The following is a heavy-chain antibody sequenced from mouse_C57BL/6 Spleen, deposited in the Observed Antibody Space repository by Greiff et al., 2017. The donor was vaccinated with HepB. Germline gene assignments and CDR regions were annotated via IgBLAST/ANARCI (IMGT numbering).Heavy chain of an antibody. D-gene: IGHD2-2*01. CDR1: GYTFTSYT. CDR3: ARSAGFPFAY. V-gene: IGHV1-4*01. Sequence: QVQLQQSGAELARPGASVKMSCKASGYTFTSYTMHWVKLRPGQGLEWIGYINPSSGYTKYNQKFKDKATLTADKSSSTAYMQLSSLTSEDSAVYYCARSAGFPFAYWGQGTLVTVSA. CDR2: INPSSGYT. J-gene: IGHJ3*01.